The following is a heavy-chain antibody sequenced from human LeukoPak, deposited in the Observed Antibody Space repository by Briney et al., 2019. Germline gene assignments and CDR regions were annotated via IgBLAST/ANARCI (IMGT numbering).Heavy chain of an antibody. CDR1: GYTFTSYD. V-gene: IGHV1-8*01. J-gene: IGHJ4*02. D-gene: IGHD6-13*01. CDR2: MNPNSGNT. Sequence: ASVKVSCKASGYTFTSYDINWVRQATGQGLEWMGWMNPNSGNTGYAQKFQGRVTMTRNTSIRTAYMELSSLRSEDTAVYYCARVSVAAAAGKGYYFYYWGQGTLVTVSS. CDR3: ARVSVAAAAGKGYYFYY.